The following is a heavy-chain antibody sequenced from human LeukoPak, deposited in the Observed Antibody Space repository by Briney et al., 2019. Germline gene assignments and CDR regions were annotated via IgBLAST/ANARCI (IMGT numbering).Heavy chain of an antibody. V-gene: IGHV3-13*04. Sequence: GGSLRLSCAASGFTFSSYDMRWVRQATGKGLEWVSAIGTAGDTYYPGSVKGRFTISRENAKNSLYLQMNSLRAGDTAVYYCARAYYDIWTGSYYYGMDVWGQGTTVTVSS. CDR3: ARAYYDIWTGSYYYGMDV. J-gene: IGHJ6*02. D-gene: IGHD3-9*01. CDR1: GFTFSSYD. CDR2: IGTAGDT.